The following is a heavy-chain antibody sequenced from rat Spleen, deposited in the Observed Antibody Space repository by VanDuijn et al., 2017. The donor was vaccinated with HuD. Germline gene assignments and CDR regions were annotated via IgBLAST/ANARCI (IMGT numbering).Heavy chain of an antibody. J-gene: IGHJ2*01. D-gene: IGHD1-9*01. CDR2: ISYGDSSGHSAT. CDR1: GFTLSDHF. Sequence: EVQLVESGGGLVQPGRSLKLSCAASGFTLSDHFMAWVRQAPTKGLEWVATISYGDSSGHSATYYRDSVKGRFTISRDNAKSTLYLQMDSLRSEDTATYYCARRHYGYTDYFDYWGQGVMVTVSS. V-gene: IGHV5-29*01. CDR3: ARRHYGYTDYFDY.